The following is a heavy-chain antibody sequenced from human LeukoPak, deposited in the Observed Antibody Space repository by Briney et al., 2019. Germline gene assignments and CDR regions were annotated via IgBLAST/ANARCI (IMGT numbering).Heavy chain of an antibody. CDR2: INPNSGNT. CDR1: GYIFTDYY. Sequence: ASVKVSCKASGYIFTDYYMYWVRQAPGQGLEWMGWINPNSGNTNYAQKFQGRVTMTRDTSISTASMELSRLTSDDTAVYYWARDRKVLTGSFDYWGQGTLVTVSS. D-gene: IGHD3-9*01. CDR3: ARDRKVLTGSFDY. J-gene: IGHJ4*02. V-gene: IGHV1-2*02.